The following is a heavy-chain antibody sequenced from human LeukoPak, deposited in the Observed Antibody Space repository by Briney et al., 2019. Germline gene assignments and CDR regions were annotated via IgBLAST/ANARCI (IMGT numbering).Heavy chain of an antibody. Sequence: SETLSLTCAVYGGSFSGYYWSWIRQPPGKGLEWIGEINHSGSTNYNPSLKSRVTISVDTSKNQFSLKLSSVTAADTAVYYCARVSPSLVDYWGQGTLVTVSP. CDR3: ARVSPSLVDY. CDR2: INHSGST. V-gene: IGHV4-34*01. CDR1: GGSFSGYY. D-gene: IGHD2/OR15-2a*01. J-gene: IGHJ4*02.